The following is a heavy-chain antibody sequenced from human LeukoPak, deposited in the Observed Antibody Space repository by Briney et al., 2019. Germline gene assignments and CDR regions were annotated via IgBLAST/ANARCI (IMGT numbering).Heavy chain of an antibody. D-gene: IGHD4-23*01. CDR1: GFTFSSYS. J-gene: IGHJ4*02. V-gene: IGHV3-21*01. CDR2: ISSSSSYI. Sequence: GGSLRLSCAAPGFTFSSYSMNWVRQAPGKGLEWVSSISSSSSYIYYADSVKGRFTISRDNAKNSLYLQMNSLRAEDTAVYYCLVGQVATRRFDYWGQGTLVTVSS. CDR3: LVGQVATRRFDY.